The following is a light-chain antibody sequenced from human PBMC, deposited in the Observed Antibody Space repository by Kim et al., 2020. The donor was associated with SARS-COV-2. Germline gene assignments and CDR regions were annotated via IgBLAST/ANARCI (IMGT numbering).Light chain of an antibody. CDR1: SGSSASNY. J-gene: IGLJ2*01. CDR2: EDN. Sequence: TVTISCTRSSGSSASNYVQGDQQRPGSSPSTGIYEDNQSPSGVPDRFYGSSDSSSDSASLTVSGLKTEGEADYCCQSDDSSNHDVVFGGGTQLTVL. V-gene: IGLV6-57*01. CDR3: QSDDSSNHDVV.